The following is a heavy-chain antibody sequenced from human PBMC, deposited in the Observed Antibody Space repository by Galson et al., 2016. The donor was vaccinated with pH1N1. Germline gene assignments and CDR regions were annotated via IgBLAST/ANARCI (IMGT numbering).Heavy chain of an antibody. Sequence: SLRLSCAASGFPFEEYHIFWVRQAPDMDLEWVSFIRSTVYGETTEYAASVKGRFVISRDNSKRVAYLQMNSLKTEDTAQYYCIPFRWAHNWFDPWGQGSLVIVSS. J-gene: IGHJ5*02. V-gene: IGHV3-49*02. CDR3: IPFRWAHNWFDP. CDR2: IRSTVYGETT. CDR1: GFPFEEYH. D-gene: IGHD3-3*02.